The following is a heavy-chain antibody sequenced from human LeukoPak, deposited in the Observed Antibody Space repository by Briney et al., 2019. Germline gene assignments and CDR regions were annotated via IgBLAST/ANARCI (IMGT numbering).Heavy chain of an antibody. V-gene: IGHV3-7*01. D-gene: IGHD3-22*01. CDR2: IKQDGSEK. Sequence: GGSLRLSCAGSGFTFNNNWMSWVRQAPGKGLEWVANIKQDGSEKYYVDSVKGRFTISRDNAKNSLSLQMNSPRAEDTAVYYCARDKYYDRYFDSWGQGTLVTVSS. J-gene: IGHJ4*02. CDR1: GFTFNNNW. CDR3: ARDKYYDRYFDS.